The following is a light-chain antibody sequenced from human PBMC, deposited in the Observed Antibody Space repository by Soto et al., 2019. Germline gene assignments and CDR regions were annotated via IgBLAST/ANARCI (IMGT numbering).Light chain of an antibody. V-gene: IGLV1-40*01. CDR2: GNS. Sequence: QLVLTQPPSVSGAPGQRVTISCTGSSSNIGAGYDVHWYQQLPGTAPKLLIYGNSNRPSGVPDRFSGSKSGTSASLAIPGLQAEDEDDYYCPSYDSSLSGSVFGGVPTHTVL. CDR3: PSYDSSLSGSV. J-gene: IGLJ2*01. CDR1: SSNIGAGYD.